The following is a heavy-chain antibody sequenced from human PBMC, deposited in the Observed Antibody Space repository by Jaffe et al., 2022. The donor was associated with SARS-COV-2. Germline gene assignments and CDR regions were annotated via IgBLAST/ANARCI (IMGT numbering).Heavy chain of an antibody. CDR3: AKDRWPDGVWNIDH. CDR2: IYGDGSET. CDR1: GFTFRTFT. V-gene: IGHV3-23*01. J-gene: IGHJ4*02. D-gene: IGHD1-1*01. Sequence: EVQLLESGGDLQQPGGSLRLSCTASGFTFRTFTMSWVRQAPGKGLEWVSGIYGDGSETFYANSVKGRFTISRDNSMNTLYLHMNSLRVEDTAVYYCAKDRWPDGVWNIDHWGQGILVTVSS.